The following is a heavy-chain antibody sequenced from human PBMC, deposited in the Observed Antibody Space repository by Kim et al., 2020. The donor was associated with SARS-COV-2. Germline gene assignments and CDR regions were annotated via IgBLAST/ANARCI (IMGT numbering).Heavy chain of an antibody. Sequence: SETLSLTCTVSGGSISSSTYYWGWIRQPPGKGLEWIGSIYYSGSTYYTPSLKSRVTISADTSNDEFSLKLTSVTAADTAVYYCAGMDTGLGSYYGLDVWGQGTTVTVSS. J-gene: IGHJ6*02. D-gene: IGHD1-26*01. V-gene: IGHV4-39*07. CDR3: AGMDTGLGSYYGLDV. CDR2: IYYSGST. CDR1: GGSISSSTYY.